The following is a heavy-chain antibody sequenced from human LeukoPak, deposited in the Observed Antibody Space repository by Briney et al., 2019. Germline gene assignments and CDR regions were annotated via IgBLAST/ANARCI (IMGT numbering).Heavy chain of an antibody. CDR2: INHSGST. V-gene: IGHV4-34*01. CDR1: GGSFSGYY. Sequence: PSETLSLTCAVYGGSFSGYYWSWIRQPPGKGLEWIGEINHSGSTNYNPSLKSRVTISVDTSKNQFSLKLSSVTAADTAVYYCARMSYGSYWYFDLWGRGTLVTVSS. D-gene: IGHD1-26*01. J-gene: IGHJ2*01. CDR3: ARMSYGSYWYFDL.